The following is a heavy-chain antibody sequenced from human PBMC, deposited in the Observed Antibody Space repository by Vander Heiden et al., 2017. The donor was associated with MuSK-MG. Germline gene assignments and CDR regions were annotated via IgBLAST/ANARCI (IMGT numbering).Heavy chain of an antibody. V-gene: IGHV5-10-1*01. D-gene: IGHD2-15*01. CDR1: GYNFADFW. CDR3: ARVGGLSCIGGSCQSWFDP. J-gene: IGHJ5*02. Sequence: EVQLVQSGAEVKKPGESLRISCAASGYNFADFWITWVRQMPGKGLEWMGRIDPYDSYINYSPSFQGHVTISIDKSIGTAYLQWNSLKVSDTAIYYCARVGGLSCIGGSCQSWFDPWGQGTLVTVSS. CDR2: IDPYDSYI.